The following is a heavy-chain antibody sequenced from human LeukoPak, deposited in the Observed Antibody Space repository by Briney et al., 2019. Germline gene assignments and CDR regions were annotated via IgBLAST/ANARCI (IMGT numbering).Heavy chain of an antibody. J-gene: IGHJ6*02. Sequence: ASVKVSCKASGYTFTSYYMHWARQAPGQGLEWMGIINPSGGSTSYAQKFQGRVTMTRDTSISTAYMELSSLRSEDTAVYYCARWDSSGWYVLIHYYGMDVWGQGTTVTVSS. CDR3: ARWDSSGWYVLIHYYGMDV. CDR1: GYTFTSYY. D-gene: IGHD6-19*01. V-gene: IGHV1-46*01. CDR2: INPSGGST.